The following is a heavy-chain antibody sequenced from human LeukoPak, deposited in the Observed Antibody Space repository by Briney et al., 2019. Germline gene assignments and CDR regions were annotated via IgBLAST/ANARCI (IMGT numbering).Heavy chain of an antibody. J-gene: IGHJ4*02. D-gene: IGHD5-18*01. CDR2: ISAYTGNT. CDR1: GYTFNYYG. V-gene: IGHV1-18*01. CDR3: ARGGYSYGYMGYSDY. Sequence: GASVKVSCKASGYTFNYYGITWVRLAPGQGLEWMGWISAYTGNTNYAQKLQGRVTMTTDTSTSTAYMELRSPRSDDTAVYYCARGGYSYGYMGYSDYWGQGTLVTVSS.